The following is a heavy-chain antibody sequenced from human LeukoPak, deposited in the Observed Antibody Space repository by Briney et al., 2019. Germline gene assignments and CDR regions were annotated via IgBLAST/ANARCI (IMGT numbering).Heavy chain of an antibody. V-gene: IGHV1-2*04. CDR3: ARDLTSTSNWEFDY. CDR1: GYTFADYF. D-gene: IGHD1-26*01. CDR2: INPNSGGA. Sequence: ASVKVSCKASGYTFADYFIHWVRQAPGQGLEWMGRINPNSGGAEYAPKIQGWVTMTRDTSISTAYVEVSRLISDDTAVYYCARDLTSTSNWEFDYWGQGTLVIVSS. J-gene: IGHJ4*02.